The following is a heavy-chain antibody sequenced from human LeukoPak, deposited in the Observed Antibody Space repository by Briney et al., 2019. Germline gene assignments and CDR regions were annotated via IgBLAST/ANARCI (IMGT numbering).Heavy chain of an antibody. D-gene: IGHD1-26*01. CDR2: IKSDGGST. V-gene: IGHV3-74*01. Sequence: TGGSLRLSCAASGFTFSNYWMHWVRQAPGKGLVWVSRIKSDGGSTSYADSVKGRFTISRDNVKNSLYLQMNSLRAEDTALYYCAKSESYSMPYYFDYWGQGTLVTVSS. CDR1: GFTFSNYW. J-gene: IGHJ4*02. CDR3: AKSESYSMPYYFDY.